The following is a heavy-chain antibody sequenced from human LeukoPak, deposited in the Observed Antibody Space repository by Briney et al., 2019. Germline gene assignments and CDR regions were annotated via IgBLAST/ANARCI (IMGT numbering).Heavy chain of an antibody. CDR2: IKQDVSEK. Sequence: GGSLRLSCAASRFIFNTYWMTWVRQAPGKGLEWVANIKQDVSEKYYVDSVKGRFTIARDNAKNSLYLQMDRLRAEDTAVYYCERELTTQTKASCSGGNCLGYFDYCGQGTLVTVSS. CDR3: ERELTTQTKASCSGGNCLGYFDY. CDR1: RFIFNTYW. V-gene: IGHV3-7*01. D-gene: IGHD2-15*01. J-gene: IGHJ4*02.